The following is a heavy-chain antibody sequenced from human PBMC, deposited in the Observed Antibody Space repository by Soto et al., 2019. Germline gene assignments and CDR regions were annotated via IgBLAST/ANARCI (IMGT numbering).Heavy chain of an antibody. CDR1: GFTFSSYG. V-gene: IGHV3-30*18. D-gene: IGHD6-19*01. J-gene: IGHJ4*02. CDR3: AKDKIEYSSGWPHDS. CDR2: ISYDGSNK. Sequence: QVQLVESGGGVVQPGRSLRLSCAASGFTFSSYGMHWVRQAPGKGLEWVAVISYDGSNKYYADSVKGRFTISRDNSKNTLYLQMTSLRAEDTAVYYCAKDKIEYSSGWPHDSWGQGTLVTVSS.